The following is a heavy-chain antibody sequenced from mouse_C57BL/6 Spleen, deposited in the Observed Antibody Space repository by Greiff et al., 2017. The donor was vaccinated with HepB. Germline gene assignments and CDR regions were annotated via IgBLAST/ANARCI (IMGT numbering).Heavy chain of an antibody. CDR2: IDPENGDT. CDR1: GFNIKDDY. CDR3: TPYYGNWYFDV. Sequence: EVQLQQSGAELVRPGASVKLSCTASGFNIKDDYMHWVKQRPEQGLEWIGWIDPENGDTEYASKFQGKATITADTSSNTAYLQLSSLTSGDTAVYYCTPYYGNWYFDVWGTGTTVTVSS. J-gene: IGHJ1*03. V-gene: IGHV14-4*01. D-gene: IGHD2-10*01.